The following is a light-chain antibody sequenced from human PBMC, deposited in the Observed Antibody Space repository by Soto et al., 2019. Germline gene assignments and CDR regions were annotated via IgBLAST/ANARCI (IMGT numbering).Light chain of an antibody. CDR3: SSYASSRDVF. CDR2: EVS. J-gene: IGLJ2*01. Sequence: QSALTQPASVSGSPGQSITISCTGTSSDVGGYNYVSWYQQYPGKAPKLMIYEVSNRPSGVSNRFSGSKSGNTASLTISGLHAEDEADYYCSSYASSRDVFFGGGTKLTVL. V-gene: IGLV2-14*01. CDR1: SSDVGGYNY.